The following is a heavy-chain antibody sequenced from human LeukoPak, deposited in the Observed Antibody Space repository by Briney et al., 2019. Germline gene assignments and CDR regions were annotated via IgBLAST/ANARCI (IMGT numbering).Heavy chain of an antibody. Sequence: SETLSLTCAVYGGSFSGYYWSWIRQPPGKGLEWIGEINHSGSTNYNPSLKSRVTISVDTSKNQFSLKLSSVTAADTAVYYCAGGSFGVVAYYYYGMDVWGQGTTVTVSS. V-gene: IGHV4-34*01. D-gene: IGHD3-22*01. CDR3: AGGSFGVVAYYYYGMDV. CDR1: GGSFSGYY. J-gene: IGHJ6*02. CDR2: INHSGST.